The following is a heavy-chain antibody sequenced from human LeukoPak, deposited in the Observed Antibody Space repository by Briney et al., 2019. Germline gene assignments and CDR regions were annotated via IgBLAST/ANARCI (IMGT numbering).Heavy chain of an antibody. V-gene: IGHV1-46*01. D-gene: IGHD5-18*01. CDR3: ARDLSSGDTAMVT. Sequence: ASVTVSCKASGYTFTSYYMHWVRQAPGQGLEWMGIINPSGGSTSYAQKFQGRVTMTRDTSTSTVYMELSSLRSEDTAVYYCARDLSSGDTAMVTWGQGTLVTVSS. CDR2: INPSGGST. J-gene: IGHJ4*02. CDR1: GYTFTSYY.